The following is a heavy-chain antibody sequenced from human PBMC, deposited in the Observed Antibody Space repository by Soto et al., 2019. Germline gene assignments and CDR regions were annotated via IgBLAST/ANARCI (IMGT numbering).Heavy chain of an antibody. CDR1: GFTFSDYY. V-gene: IGHV3-11*05. D-gene: IGHD1-26*01. J-gene: IGHJ2*01. Sequence: QVQLVESGGGLVKPGGSLRLSCTPSGFTFSDYYMSWVRQAPGKGLEWLSSISTHSTYINYADSVKGRFTISRDNAKDSLFLQINTLRADDTAVYYWARGRGATGWYFDLWGRGTLLTVSS. CDR2: ISTHSTYI. CDR3: ARGRGATGWYFDL.